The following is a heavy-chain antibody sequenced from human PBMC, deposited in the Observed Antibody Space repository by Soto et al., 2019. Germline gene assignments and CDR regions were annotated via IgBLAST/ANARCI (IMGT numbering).Heavy chain of an antibody. CDR2: IYYSGST. CDR1: GGSISSGGYY. CDR3: ARDRLNYDSSGPDAFDI. D-gene: IGHD3-22*01. Sequence: SETLSLTCTVSGGSISSGGYYWSWIGQQPGKGLEWVGYIYYSGSTYYNPSLKRRVTISVDTSKNQFSLKLSSVTAADTAVYYCARDRLNYDSSGPDAFDIWGQGTMVTVSS. J-gene: IGHJ3*02. V-gene: IGHV4-31*03.